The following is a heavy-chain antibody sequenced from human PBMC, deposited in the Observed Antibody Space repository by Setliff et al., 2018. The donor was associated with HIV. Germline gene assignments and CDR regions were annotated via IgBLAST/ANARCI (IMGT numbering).Heavy chain of an antibody. CDR2: IKEDGSEK. J-gene: IGHJ4*02. CDR3: AIGHYRGSSG. Sequence: GGSLRLSCAASRFTFSNYWMNWVSQAPGKGLEWVANIKEDGSEKNYADSVKGRFTVSRDNDKNSMLLQMNSLRDEDTADYYCAIGHYRGSSGWGQGTLVTVSS. D-gene: IGHD3-16*02. CDR1: RFTFSNYW. V-gene: IGHV3-7*01.